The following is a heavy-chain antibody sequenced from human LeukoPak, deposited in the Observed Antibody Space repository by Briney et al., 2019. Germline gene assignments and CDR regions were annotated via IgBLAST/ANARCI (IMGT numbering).Heavy chain of an antibody. Sequence: GGSLRLSCAASGFTVSSNYMSWVRQAPGKGLEWVSVIYSGGSTYYADSVKGRFTISRDNSKNTLYLQTNSLRAEDTAVYYCASTGRAYYYGSGSPDYWGQGTLVTVSS. V-gene: IGHV3-66*01. D-gene: IGHD3-10*01. CDR2: IYSGGST. CDR3: ASTGRAYYYGSGSPDY. J-gene: IGHJ4*02. CDR1: GFTVSSNY.